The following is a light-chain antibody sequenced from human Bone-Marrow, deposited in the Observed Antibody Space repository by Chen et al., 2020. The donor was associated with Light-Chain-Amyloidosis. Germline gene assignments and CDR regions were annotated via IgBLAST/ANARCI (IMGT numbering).Light chain of an antibody. CDR1: QSVSFY. CDR3: QHYGTSFR. J-gene: IGKJ1*01. V-gene: IGKV3-20*01. Sequence: EIVLTQSPGTLSLSPGERATLSCRASQSVSFYLAWYQQKPGQAPRLLIYDASNRATGLPDRFSGSGSGTDFTLTISRLEPEDFGVYYCQHYGTSFRFGQGTKVDIK. CDR2: DAS.